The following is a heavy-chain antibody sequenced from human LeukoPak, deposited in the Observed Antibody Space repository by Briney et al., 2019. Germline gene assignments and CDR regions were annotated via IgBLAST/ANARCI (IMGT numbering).Heavy chain of an antibody. CDR3: ARGSDFVWGSYRPYFDY. D-gene: IGHD3-16*02. V-gene: IGHV3-21*01. CDR1: GFTFSSSW. CDR2: ISGSTSYI. J-gene: IGHJ4*01. Sequence: GGSLRLSCAASGFTFSSSWMHWVRQAPGKGLEWVSSISGSTSYIYYADSVRGRFTISRDNAKNSLYLQMNSLRAEDTAVYYRARGSDFVWGSYRPYFDYWGQGTLVTVSS.